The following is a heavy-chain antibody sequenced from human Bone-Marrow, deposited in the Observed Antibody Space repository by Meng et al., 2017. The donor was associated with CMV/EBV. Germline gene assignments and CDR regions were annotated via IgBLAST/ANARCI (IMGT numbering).Heavy chain of an antibody. D-gene: IGHD2-2*01. V-gene: IGHV1-2*02. CDR3: ARDYQLQQGGYDAFDI. CDR2: INPNSGGT. CDR1: GYTFTDYY. J-gene: IGHJ3*02. Sequence: ASVKVSCKASGYTFTDYYMHWVRQAPGQGLEWMGWINPNSGGTNYAQKFQGRVTMTRDTSISTAYMELSRLRSDDTALYYCARDYQLQQGGYDAFDIWGQGTMVTVSS.